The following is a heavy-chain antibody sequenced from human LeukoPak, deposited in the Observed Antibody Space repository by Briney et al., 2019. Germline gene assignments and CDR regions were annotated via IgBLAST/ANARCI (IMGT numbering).Heavy chain of an antibody. J-gene: IGHJ4*02. Sequence: SETLSLXCTVSGGSISSYYWSWIRQPPGKGLEWIGYIYYSGSTNYNPSLKSRVTISVDTSKNQFSLKLSSVTAADTAVYYCARSYYYGGEFDYWGQGTLVTVSS. V-gene: IGHV4-59*01. CDR2: IYYSGST. CDR1: GGSISSYY. D-gene: IGHD3-10*01. CDR3: ARSYYYGGEFDY.